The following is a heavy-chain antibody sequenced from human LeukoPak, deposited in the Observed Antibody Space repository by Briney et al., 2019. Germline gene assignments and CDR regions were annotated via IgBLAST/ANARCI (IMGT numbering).Heavy chain of an antibody. J-gene: IGHJ5*01. Sequence: PSETLSLTCAVYGGSFSGYYWSWIRQPPGKGLEWIGEINHSGSTNYNPSLKSRVTISVDTSKNQFSLKLSSVTAADTAVYYCARVSRYWNWFDSWGQGTLVTVSS. CDR3: ARVSRYWNWFDS. D-gene: IGHD3-9*01. CDR2: INHSGST. V-gene: IGHV4-34*01. CDR1: GGSFSGYY.